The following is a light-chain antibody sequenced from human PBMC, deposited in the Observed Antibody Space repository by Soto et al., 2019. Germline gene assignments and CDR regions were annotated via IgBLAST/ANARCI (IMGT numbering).Light chain of an antibody. V-gene: IGKV3-15*01. Sequence: EIRMTQSPATLSVSPGERVILSCRASQSVGSTLAWYQQKPGQAPRLLIRGASTRATGVPARFSGSGSGTEFTLTISSLQSEDFAVYYCQQYSTSLTFGGGTTLEIK. J-gene: IGKJ4*02. CDR3: QQYSTSLT. CDR2: GAS. CDR1: QSVGST.